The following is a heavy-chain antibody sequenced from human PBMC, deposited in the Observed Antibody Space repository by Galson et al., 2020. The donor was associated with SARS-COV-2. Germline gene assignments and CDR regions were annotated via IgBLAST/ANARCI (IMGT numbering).Heavy chain of an antibody. J-gene: IGHJ6*02. CDR2: INPSGGSP. D-gene: IGHD3-3*01. V-gene: IGHV1-46*03. CDR3: ARETYYDFWSGYCTVLGYGMDV. Sequence: ASVTVSCKASGYTFTSYYMHWVRQAPGQGLEWMGLINPSGGSPSYAQKFQGRVTMTRDTSTSTVYMELSSLRSGDTAVYYCARETYYDFWSGYCTVLGYGMDVWGQGTTVTVAS. CDR1: GYTFTSYY.